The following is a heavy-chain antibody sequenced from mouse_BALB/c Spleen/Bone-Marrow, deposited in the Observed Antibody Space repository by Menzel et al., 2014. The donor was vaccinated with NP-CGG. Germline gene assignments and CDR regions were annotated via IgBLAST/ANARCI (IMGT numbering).Heavy chain of an antibody. CDR3: ARDVGYGNYFVY. J-gene: IGHJ3*01. V-gene: IGHV7-1*02. D-gene: IGHD2-10*02. Sequence: EVKLMESGGGLVQPGDSLRLSCATSGFTFSDFYMEWVRRPPGKRLEWIAASRNKAKHYTTEYSASVKGRFIVSRDTSQSILYLQVNALRAEDTAIYYCARDVGYGNYFVYWGQGTLVTVSA. CDR2: SRNKAKHYTT. CDR1: GFTFSDFY.